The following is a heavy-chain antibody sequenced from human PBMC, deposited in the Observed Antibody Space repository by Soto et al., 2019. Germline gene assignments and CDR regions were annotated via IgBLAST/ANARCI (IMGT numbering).Heavy chain of an antibody. Sequence: SETLSLTCNVSGGSIRSNYWSWIRQPAGKALEWIGRIYTSGTTNYNPSLKSRATMLIDTSKNQFSLILSSVTAADTGVYYCAREGASGFGMDVWGQGTTVTVSS. CDR3: AREGASGFGMDV. D-gene: IGHD1-26*01. CDR1: GGSIRSNY. V-gene: IGHV4-4*07. J-gene: IGHJ6*02. CDR2: IYTSGTT.